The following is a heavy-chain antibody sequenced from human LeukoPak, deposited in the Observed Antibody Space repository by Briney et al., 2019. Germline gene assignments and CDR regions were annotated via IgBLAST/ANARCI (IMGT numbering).Heavy chain of an antibody. J-gene: IGHJ4*02. V-gene: IGHV3-21*01. CDR2: IGRSGTNT. Sequence: KPGGSLRLSCAAYGFTFSTSTMNWVRQAPGKGLEWVSSIGRSGTNTHYADSVKGRFTISRGNAMQSLYLQMNSLRADDTAVYYCVRGDSRDYWGQGTLVTVSS. CDR3: VRGDSRDY. D-gene: IGHD3-22*01. CDR1: GFTFSTST.